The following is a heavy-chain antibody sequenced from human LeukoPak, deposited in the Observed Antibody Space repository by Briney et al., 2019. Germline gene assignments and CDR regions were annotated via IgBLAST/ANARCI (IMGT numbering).Heavy chain of an antibody. CDR2: ISHSGTYT. CDR3: AKDPSKRYSGSYTGAFDI. D-gene: IGHD1-26*01. Sequence: GGSLRLSCAASGFTFSDFGMHWVRRAPGKGLEGVAVISHSGTYTYYEDSVKGRFTISRDSSKNTLYLQMNSLRPEDTAVYYCAKDPSKRYSGSYTGAFDIWGQGTMVTVSS. J-gene: IGHJ3*02. CDR1: GFTFSDFG. V-gene: IGHV3-30*18.